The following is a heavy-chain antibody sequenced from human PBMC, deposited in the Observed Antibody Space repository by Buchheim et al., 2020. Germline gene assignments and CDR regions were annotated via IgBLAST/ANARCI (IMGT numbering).Heavy chain of an antibody. CDR2: IYYSGST. Sequence: QVQLQESGPGLAKPSETLSLTCTVSGGSISSYYWSWIRQPPGKGLEWIGYIYYSGSTNYNPSLKSRVTISVDTSKNQFSLKLSSVTAADTAVYYCARITVAGTYGMDVWGQGTT. J-gene: IGHJ6*02. CDR1: GGSISSYY. V-gene: IGHV4-59*08. D-gene: IGHD6-19*01. CDR3: ARITVAGTYGMDV.